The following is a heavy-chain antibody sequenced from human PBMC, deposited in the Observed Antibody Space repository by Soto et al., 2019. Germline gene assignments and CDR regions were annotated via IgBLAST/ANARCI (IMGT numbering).Heavy chain of an antibody. Sequence: QVQLVESGGGVVQPGTSLRLSCAASGFTFSSYGMHWVRQAPGKGLEWLAVISFDGDYTYHADSVKGRFTISRDNSKNTLFLQMSSLRAEDTAVYYCVKDNVHRGSYENWYFDLWGRGTLVTVSS. V-gene: IGHV3-30*18. CDR3: VKDNVHRGSYENWYFDL. J-gene: IGHJ2*01. CDR1: GFTFSSYG. D-gene: IGHD1-26*01. CDR2: ISFDGDYT.